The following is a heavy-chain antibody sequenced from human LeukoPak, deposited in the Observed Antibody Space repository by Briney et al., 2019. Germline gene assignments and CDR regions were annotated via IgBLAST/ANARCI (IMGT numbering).Heavy chain of an antibody. V-gene: IGHV4-39*07. J-gene: IGHJ4*02. CDR1: GGSISRSGYY. D-gene: IGHD5-18*01. Sequence: SETLSLTFSVSGGSISRSGYYWGWIRQTPGKGLEWIGSIYYSGSTYYKSVLKSRVTISLDTSKNQFSLKLSSVTAADTAVYYCARARHGYIYGYRPNELGHFFDYWGQGTLVTVSS. CDR2: IYYSGST. CDR3: ARARHGYIYGYRPNELGHFFDY.